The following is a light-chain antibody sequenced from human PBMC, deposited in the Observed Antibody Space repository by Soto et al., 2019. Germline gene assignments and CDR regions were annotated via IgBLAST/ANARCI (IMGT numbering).Light chain of an antibody. CDR2: DAS. CDR3: HQYGTSPQT. Sequence: EIVLTQSPGSLSLSPGESATVSCRASQSVCNTHVAWYQQRPGQAPRLLIYDASRRDIGVPDRFSGSGSGTDFTLAISGLEPADFAVYFCHQYGTSPQTFGQGTKVEMK. J-gene: IGKJ1*01. CDR1: QSVCNTH. V-gene: IGKV3-20*01.